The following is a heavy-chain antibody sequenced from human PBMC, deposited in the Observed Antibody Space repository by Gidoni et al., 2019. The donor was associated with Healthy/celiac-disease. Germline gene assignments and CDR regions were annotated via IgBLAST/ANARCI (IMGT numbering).Heavy chain of an antibody. V-gene: IGHV3-15*01. Sequence: EVQLVESGGGLVKPGGSLRLSCAASGFTFSNAWMSWVRQAPGKGLEWVGRIKSKNDGGTTDYAAPVKGRFTISRDDSKNTLYLQMTSLKTEDTAVYYCTTAGSPDAFDIWGQGTMVTVSS. J-gene: IGHJ3*02. CDR3: TTAGSPDAFDI. D-gene: IGHD3-10*01. CDR1: GFTFSNAW. CDR2: IKSKNDGGTT.